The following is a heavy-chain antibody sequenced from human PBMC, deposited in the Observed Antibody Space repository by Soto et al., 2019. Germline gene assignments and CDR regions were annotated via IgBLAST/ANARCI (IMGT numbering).Heavy chain of an antibody. J-gene: IGHJ5*02. V-gene: IGHV2-5*02. CDR1: GFSLSTSGVG. CDR2: IYWDDDK. Sequence: QITLKESGPTLVKPTQTLTLTCTFSGFSLSTSGVGVGWIRQPPGKALEWLALIYWDDDKRYSPSLKSRLTITKDTSKNQVVLTMTNMDPVDTATYYCAHRRAIAVAGTWFDPWGQGTLVTVSS. CDR3: AHRRAIAVAGTWFDP. D-gene: IGHD6-19*01.